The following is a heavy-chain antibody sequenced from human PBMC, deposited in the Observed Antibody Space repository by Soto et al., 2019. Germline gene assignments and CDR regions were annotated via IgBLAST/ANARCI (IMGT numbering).Heavy chain of an antibody. CDR2: INPNSGVT. J-gene: IGHJ4*02. Sequence: ASVKVSCKTSGYTFTDYYVHWVRQAPGQGLEWMGWINPNSGVTNYAQKFQGWVTLTRDASVATAYMELNSPKSDDTAVFFCARGVSGWSPFDLWGQGTLVTVSS. CDR3: ARGVSGWSPFDL. V-gene: IGHV1-2*04. D-gene: IGHD6-19*01. CDR1: GYTFTDYY.